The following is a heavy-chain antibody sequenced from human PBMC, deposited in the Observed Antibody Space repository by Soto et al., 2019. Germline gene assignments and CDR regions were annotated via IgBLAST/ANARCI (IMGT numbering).Heavy chain of an antibody. J-gene: IGHJ4*02. Sequence: ASVKVSCKASGYTFTYYTVHWVRQAPGQGLEWMGWINPNSGGTNYAQKFQGWVTMTRDTSISTAYMELSRLRSDDTAVYYCARDHWGTLDYWGQGTLVTVSS. CDR2: INPNSGGT. CDR1: GYTFTYYT. D-gene: IGHD3-16*01. CDR3: ARDHWGTLDY. V-gene: IGHV1-2*04.